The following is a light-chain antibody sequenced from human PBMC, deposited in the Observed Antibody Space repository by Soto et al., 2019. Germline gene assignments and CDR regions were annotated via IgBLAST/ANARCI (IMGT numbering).Light chain of an antibody. V-gene: IGKV3-11*01. CDR2: GAS. CDR1: QSVHNF. CDR3: QQRSNWPPIT. J-gene: IGKJ5*01. Sequence: TQSPSTLSASVGDGVTITCRASQSVHNFLAWYQQRPGQAPRLLIYGASNRAAGIPDRFSGSGSGTDFTLTINSLEPEDFAVYYCQQRSNWPPITFGQGTRLDIK.